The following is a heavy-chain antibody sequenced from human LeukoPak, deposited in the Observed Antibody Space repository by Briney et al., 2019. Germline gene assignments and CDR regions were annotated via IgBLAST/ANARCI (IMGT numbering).Heavy chain of an antibody. CDR1: GFTFSSYG. CDR3: AREVGPDHLFDY. D-gene: IGHD2-2*01. Sequence: GGSLRLSCAASGFTFSSYGMHWVRQAPGKGLEWVAFIRYDGSNKYYADSVKGRFTISRDNSKNTLYLQMNSLRAEDTAVYYCAREVGPDHLFDYWGQGTLVTVSS. CDR2: IRYDGSNK. V-gene: IGHV3-30*02. J-gene: IGHJ4*02.